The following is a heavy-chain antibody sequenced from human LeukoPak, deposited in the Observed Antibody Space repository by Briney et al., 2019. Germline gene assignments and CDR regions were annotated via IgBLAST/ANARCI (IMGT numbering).Heavy chain of an antibody. CDR1: GFTFSDYY. Sequence: GESLKISCAASGFTFSDYYMSWIRQAPGKGLEWVSYISSSGSTIYYADSVKGRFTIPRDNAKNSLYLQMNSLRAEDTAVYYCARSGEVRGINWFDPWGQGTLVTVSS. V-gene: IGHV3-11*01. CDR2: ISSSGSTI. D-gene: IGHD3-10*01. J-gene: IGHJ5*02. CDR3: ARSGEVRGINWFDP.